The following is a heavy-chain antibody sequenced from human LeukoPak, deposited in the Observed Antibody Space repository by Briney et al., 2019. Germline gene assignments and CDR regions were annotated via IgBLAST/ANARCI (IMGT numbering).Heavy chain of an antibody. D-gene: IGHD2-15*01. J-gene: IGHJ3*02. CDR3: AKEIDTLGTNAFDI. Sequence: PGVSLRLSCAASGFSFDDYPMHWVRQAPGKGLELVSLINEDGGKTFYADSVRGRFTISRDNSKNSLYLQMNSLRTEDTALYYCAKEIDTLGTNAFDIWGQGKIVTVSS. CDR2: INEDGGKT. V-gene: IGHV3-43*02. CDR1: GFSFDDYP.